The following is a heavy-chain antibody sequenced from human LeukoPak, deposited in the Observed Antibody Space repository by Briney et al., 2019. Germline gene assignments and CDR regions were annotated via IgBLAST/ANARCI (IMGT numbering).Heavy chain of an antibody. CDR2: IIPIFGTA. CDR3: ARAHEPTMIVVDTPHYYYYYGMDV. J-gene: IGHJ6*02. CDR1: GGTFSSYA. Sequence: ASVKVSCKASGGTFSSYAISWVRQAPGQGLEWMGGIIPIFGTANYAQKFQGRVTITADESTSTAYMELSSLRSEDTAVYYCARAHEPTMIVVDTPHYYYYYGMDVWGQGTTVTVSS. D-gene: IGHD3-22*01. V-gene: IGHV1-69*13.